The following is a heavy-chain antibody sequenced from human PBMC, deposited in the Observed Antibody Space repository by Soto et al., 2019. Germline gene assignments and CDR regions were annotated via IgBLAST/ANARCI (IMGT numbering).Heavy chain of an antibody. CDR3: ARMDVDTAMVFDY. V-gene: IGHV4-34*01. D-gene: IGHD5-18*01. Sequence: KASETLSLTCAVYGGSFSGYYWSWIRQPPEKGLEWIGEINHSGSTNYNPSLKSRVTISVDTSKNQFSLKLSSVTAADTAVYYCARMDVDTAMVFDYWGQGTLVTVSS. CDR2: INHSGST. CDR1: GGSFSGYY. J-gene: IGHJ4*02.